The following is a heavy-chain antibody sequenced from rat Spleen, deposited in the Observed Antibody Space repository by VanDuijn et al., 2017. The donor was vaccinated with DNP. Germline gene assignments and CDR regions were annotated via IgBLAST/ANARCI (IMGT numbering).Heavy chain of an antibody. CDR2: INNAGST. V-gene: IGHV3-3*01. D-gene: IGHD1-11*01. CDR3: ARSRGPLDY. Sequence: EVQLQESGPGLVTPSESLSLACSVTGFSLPRSYRWNWLRKFPGNKLEWMGYINNAGSTYYTPSLKSQISITKDTSKNQFFLQVNSVTTEDTATYYCARSRGPLDYWGQGVMVTVSS. CDR1: GFSLPRSYR. J-gene: IGHJ2*01.